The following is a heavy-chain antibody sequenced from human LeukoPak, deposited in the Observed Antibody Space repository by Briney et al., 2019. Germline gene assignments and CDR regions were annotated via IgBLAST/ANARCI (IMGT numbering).Heavy chain of an antibody. V-gene: IGHV1-69*05. CDR3: ASSPGVGIVVVTATTLYFDY. Sequence: ASVKVSCKASGGTFSSYAISWVRQAPGQGLEWMGRIIPIFGTAYYAQKFQGRVTITTDESTSTAYMELSSLRSEDTAVYYCASSPGVGIVVVTATTLYFDYWGQGTLVTVSS. CDR1: GGTFSSYA. CDR2: IIPIFGTA. J-gene: IGHJ4*02. D-gene: IGHD2-21*02.